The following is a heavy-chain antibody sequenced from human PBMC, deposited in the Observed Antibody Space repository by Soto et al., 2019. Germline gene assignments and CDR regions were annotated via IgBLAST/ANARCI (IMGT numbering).Heavy chain of an antibody. CDR1: GGIFNRYS. Sequence: QVQLVQSGAEVKKPGSSVKVSCKASGGIFNRYSVNWVRQAPGQGLEWMGRIIPLFGITNYAQKFQGRVMITADKSTNTAYMEVNGLRSEDTALYYCATFYGGDCTTTTCYGDFDYWGQGTLVTVTS. D-gene: IGHD2-2*01. V-gene: IGHV1-69*02. CDR3: ATFYGGDCTTTTCYGDFDY. CDR2: IIPLFGIT. J-gene: IGHJ4*02.